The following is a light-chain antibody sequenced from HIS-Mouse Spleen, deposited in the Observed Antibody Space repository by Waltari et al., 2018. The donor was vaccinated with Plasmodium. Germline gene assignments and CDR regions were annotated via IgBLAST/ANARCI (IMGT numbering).Light chain of an antibody. V-gene: IGKV3-11*01. J-gene: IGKJ5*01. CDR3: QQRSNWPPT. CDR1: QSVSSY. CDR2: DAS. Sequence: EIVLTQSPATLSLSPGERDTVSCRASQSVSSYLAWYQQKPGQAPRLLIYDASNRATGIPARFSGSGSGTDFTLTISSLEPEDFAVYYCQQRSNWPPTFGQGTRLEIK.